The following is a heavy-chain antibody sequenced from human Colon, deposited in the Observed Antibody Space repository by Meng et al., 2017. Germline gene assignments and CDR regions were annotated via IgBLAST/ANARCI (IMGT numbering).Heavy chain of an antibody. CDR3: ARNGKCGFDY. D-gene: IGHD1-26*01. Sequence: QVQLQDPGPGLVKPSGTHTCSDAVHSGSISSRDWWSWVRLSPGKGLEWIGEFSHSGTTNYSPSLKSRSTISVDKSKSQFSLKLSSVTAADTAVYYCARNGKCGFDYWGQGTLVTVSS. CDR1: SGSISSRDW. J-gene: IGHJ4*02. V-gene: IGHV4-4*02. CDR2: FSHSGTT.